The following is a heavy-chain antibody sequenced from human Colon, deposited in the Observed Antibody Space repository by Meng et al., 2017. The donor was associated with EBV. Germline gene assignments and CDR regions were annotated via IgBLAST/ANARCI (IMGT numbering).Heavy chain of an antibody. CDR1: GVSISSNIR. J-gene: IGHJ4*02. CDR3: ARGKQDAWELLAY. V-gene: IGHV4-4*02. D-gene: IGHD1-26*01. CDR2: IDDSGST. Sequence: GQLKEPGPGLVKPSGTLSLTCGVSGVSISSNIRWTWVRQPPGKGLEWIGDIDDSGSTNYNPSLNSRISISLDKSKNHFSLKVNSVTAADTAVYYCARGKQDAWELLAYWGQGALVTVSS.